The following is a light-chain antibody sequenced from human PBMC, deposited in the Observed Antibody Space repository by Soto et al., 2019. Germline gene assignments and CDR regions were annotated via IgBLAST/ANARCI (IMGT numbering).Light chain of an antibody. J-gene: IGKJ5*01. CDR3: QQRSNWPLT. Sequence: EIVLTQSPATLSLSPGERATLSCRASQSVSSYFAWYQQKPGQAPRLLIYDASNSATGIRPRFSGSGSGTDFTRTISSLEPEEFAVYYWQQRSNWPLTCGQGTRLESK. V-gene: IGKV3-11*01. CDR2: DAS. CDR1: QSVSSY.